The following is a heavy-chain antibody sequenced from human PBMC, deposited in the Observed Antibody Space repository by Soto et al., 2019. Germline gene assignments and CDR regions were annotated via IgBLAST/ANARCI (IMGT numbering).Heavy chain of an antibody. CDR2: ISYDGSNK. CDR1: GFTFSSYA. V-gene: IGHV3-30-3*01. CDR3: AREERGYSYGEPDY. D-gene: IGHD5-18*01. Sequence: GGSMRLSCAASGFTFSSYAMHWVRQAPGKGLEWVAVISYDGSNKYYADPVKGRFTISRDNSKNTLYLQMNSLRAEDTAVYYCAREERGYSYGEPDYWGQGTLVTVSS. J-gene: IGHJ4*02.